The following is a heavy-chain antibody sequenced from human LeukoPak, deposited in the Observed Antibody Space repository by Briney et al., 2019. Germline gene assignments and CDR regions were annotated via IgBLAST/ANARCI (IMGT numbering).Heavy chain of an antibody. V-gene: IGHV4-39*07. CDR3: AREGCGGSCYSRYYYFDY. J-gene: IGHJ4*02. CDR1: GGSIRSSSHY. Sequence: SETLSLTCTVSGGSIRSSSHYWGWTRQPPGKGREWIGSIFYSGSPYYNPSLKSRVTISVDTSKIKFSLKLSSVTAADTAVYYCAREGCGGSCYSRYYYFDYWGQGTLVTVSS. D-gene: IGHD2-15*01. CDR2: IFYSGSP.